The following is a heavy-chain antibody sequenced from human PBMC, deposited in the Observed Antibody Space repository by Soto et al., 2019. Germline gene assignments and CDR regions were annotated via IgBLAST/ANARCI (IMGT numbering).Heavy chain of an antibody. J-gene: IGHJ5*02. CDR1: GDSIGGVGY. CDR2: ISSSGST. Sequence: QVQLQQSGPGLLKPSQILSLTCTVSGDSIGGVGYCSWIRQFPGRGLEWIGCISSSGSTYYNPALYNRISLSLDTSQNQFSLKILSVTAADTAIYYCARSGVTGIVIPSHWFDPWGQGTLVTVSS. CDR3: ARSGVTGIVIPSHWFDP. D-gene: IGHD2-21*02. V-gene: IGHV4-31*03.